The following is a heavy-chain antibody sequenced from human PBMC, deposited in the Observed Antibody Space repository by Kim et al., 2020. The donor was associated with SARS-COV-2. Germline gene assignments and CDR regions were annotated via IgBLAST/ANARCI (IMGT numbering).Heavy chain of an antibody. J-gene: IGHJ4*02. CDR2: IWYDGSNK. D-gene: IGHD1-20*01. V-gene: IGHV3-33*06. CDR1: GFTFSSYG. CDR3: AKEEGITGPYFDY. Sequence: GGSLRLSCAASGFTFSSYGMHWVRQAPGKGLEWVAVIWYDGSNKYYADSVKGRFTISRDNSKNTMYLQMNSLRAEDTAVYYCAKEEGITGPYFDYWGQGTLVTVSS.